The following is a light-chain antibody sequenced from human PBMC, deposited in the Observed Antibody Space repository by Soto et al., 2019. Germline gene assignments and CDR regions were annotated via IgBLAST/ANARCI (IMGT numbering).Light chain of an antibody. CDR3: CYYAGGTSVV. V-gene: IGLV2-23*01. CDR1: SSDVGTYKL. J-gene: IGLJ2*01. Sequence: QSVLTQPASVSGSLGQSITISCTGTSSDVGTYKLVSWYQQHPGKAPQLVIFEDVERPSGVSNRFSGSKSGNTASLTISGLQTEDDDYYCWCYYAGGTSVVFGGGTKVTVL. CDR2: EDV.